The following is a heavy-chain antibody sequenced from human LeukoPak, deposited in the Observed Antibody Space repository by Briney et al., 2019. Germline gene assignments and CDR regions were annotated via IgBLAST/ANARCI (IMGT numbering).Heavy chain of an antibody. V-gene: IGHV4-4*07. J-gene: IGHJ6*03. Sequence: PSETLSLTCTVSGGPISCYHWSWIRQPTGKGLEWIGRIYTSGSTNYNPSLKSRVTISVDMSKNQFSLKLSSLTAADTAVYYCARANYYGSGPYYYYMDVWGKGTTVTVSS. CDR2: IYTSGST. D-gene: IGHD3-10*01. CDR3: ARANYYGSGPYYYYMDV. CDR1: GGPISCYH.